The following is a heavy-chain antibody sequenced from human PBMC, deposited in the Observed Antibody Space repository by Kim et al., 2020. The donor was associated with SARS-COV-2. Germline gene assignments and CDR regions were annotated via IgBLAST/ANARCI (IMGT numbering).Heavy chain of an antibody. Sequence: SETLSLTCTVSGGSISSGGYYWSWIRQHPGKGLEWIGYIYYSGSTYYNPSLKSRVTISVDTSKNQFSLKLSSVTAADTAVYYCARDEGQKYSSSWGGFDYWGQGTLVTVSS. CDR1: GGSISSGGYY. V-gene: IGHV4-31*03. CDR2: IYYSGST. D-gene: IGHD6-13*01. J-gene: IGHJ4*02. CDR3: ARDEGQKYSSSWGGFDY.